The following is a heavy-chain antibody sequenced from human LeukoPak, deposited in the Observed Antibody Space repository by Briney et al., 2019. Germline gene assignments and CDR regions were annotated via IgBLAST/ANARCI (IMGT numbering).Heavy chain of an antibody. V-gene: IGHV3-21*01. J-gene: IGHJ4*02. CDR1: GFNFNTYT. CDR3: ARGSLIDF. Sequence: GGSLRLSCAASGFNFNTYTMNWVCQAPGKGLEWVSSITYNSIYIYYADSLEGRFAISRDNVKNSLYLQLSSLRAEDTAVYYCARGSLIDFWGQGTLVSVSS. CDR2: ITYNSIYI. D-gene: IGHD3-3*01.